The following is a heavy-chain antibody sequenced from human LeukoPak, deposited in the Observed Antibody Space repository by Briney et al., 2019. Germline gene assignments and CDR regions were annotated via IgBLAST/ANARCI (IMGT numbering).Heavy chain of an antibody. CDR2: IWYDGSNK. CDR1: GCTFSSYG. D-gene: IGHD3-22*01. V-gene: IGHV3-33*06. J-gene: IGHJ4*02. CDR3: ANDGSAYYYDSSGYYPDY. Sequence: GGALRLSCAASGCTFSSYGMNWGRQAPGKGLEGGAVIWYDGSNKYYADSVKGGFTISRDNSKHTLYLQMTSLRAEDTAVYYCANDGSAYYYDSSGYYPDYWGQGTLVTVSS.